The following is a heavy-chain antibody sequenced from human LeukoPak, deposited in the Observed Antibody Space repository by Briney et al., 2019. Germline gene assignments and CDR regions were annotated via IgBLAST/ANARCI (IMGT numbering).Heavy chain of an antibody. J-gene: IGHJ4*02. D-gene: IGHD1-26*01. CDR3: AREIGGGHHYFEH. V-gene: IGHV3-53*01. CDR2: FYSDALDGIT. Sequence: PGGSLILSCAGSGFTVSSSTMSWVRQAPGKGLEWVSNFYSDALDGITNYADSVKGRFTISRDNSQNTLYLQMNSLRVEDTATYYCAREIGGGHHYFEHWGQGTVVTVSS. CDR1: GFTVSSST.